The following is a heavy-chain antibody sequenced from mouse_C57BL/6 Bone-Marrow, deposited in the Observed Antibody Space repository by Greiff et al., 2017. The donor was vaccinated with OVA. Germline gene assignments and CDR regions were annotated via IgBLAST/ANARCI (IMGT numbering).Heavy chain of an antibody. Sequence: QVQLQQPGAELVKPGASVKLSCKASGYTFTSYWMHWVKQRPGRGLEWIGRIDPTSGGTKYNEKFKSKATLTVDKPSSTAYMQLSSLTSEYAAVYYGARASHFWDGCAYWGQGTLVTVSA. D-gene: IGHD4-1*01. J-gene: IGHJ3*01. CDR1: GYTFTSYW. V-gene: IGHV1-72*01. CDR2: IDPTSGGT. CDR3: ARASHFWDGCAY.